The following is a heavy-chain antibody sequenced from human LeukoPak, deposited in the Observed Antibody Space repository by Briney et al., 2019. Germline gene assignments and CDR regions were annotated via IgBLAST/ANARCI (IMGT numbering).Heavy chain of an antibody. D-gene: IGHD4-17*01. J-gene: IGHJ4*02. CDR2: IRSKDAGETT. V-gene: IGHV3-15*05. Sequence: GGSLRLSCATSGFTFRTAWMSWVRQAPGTGLEWVGRIRSKDAGETTEYAASVKGRFTVSRDDSKDTVFLQMDSLITEDTAIYYCTTEYYGDYHYWGQGALVTVSS. CDR1: GFTFRTAW. CDR3: TTEYYGDYHY.